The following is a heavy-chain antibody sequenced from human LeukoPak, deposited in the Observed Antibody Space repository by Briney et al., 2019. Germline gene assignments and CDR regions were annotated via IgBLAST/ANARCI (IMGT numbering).Heavy chain of an antibody. Sequence: PGGSLRLSCAASGFTFSNAWMSWVRQAPGKGLEWVAAVSYDESNKYYADSVKGRFTISRDNSKNTLFLQMNSLRAEDTAVYYCAKDLGVIIVPYAIDYYGLDVWGQGTKVTVSS. J-gene: IGHJ6*02. V-gene: IGHV3-30*18. D-gene: IGHD2-2*01. CDR3: AKDLGVIIVPYAIDYYGLDV. CDR1: GFTFSNAW. CDR2: VSYDESNK.